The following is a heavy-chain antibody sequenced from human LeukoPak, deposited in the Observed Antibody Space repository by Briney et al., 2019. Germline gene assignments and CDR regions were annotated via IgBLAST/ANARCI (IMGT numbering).Heavy chain of an antibody. V-gene: IGHV4-34*01. J-gene: IGHJ6*03. CDR2: INHSGST. Sequence: SETLSLTCAVYDGSFSGYYWSWIRQPPGKGLEWIGEINHSGSTNYNPSLKSRVTISVDTSKTQFSLKLSSVTAADTAMYYCARRANYYDSSGYYYYYYYMDVWGKGTTVTVSS. D-gene: IGHD3-22*01. CDR3: ARRANYYDSSGYYYYYYYMDV. CDR1: DGSFSGYY.